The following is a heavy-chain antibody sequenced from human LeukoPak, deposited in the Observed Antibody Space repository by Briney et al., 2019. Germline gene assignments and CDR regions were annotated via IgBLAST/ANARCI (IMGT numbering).Heavy chain of an antibody. J-gene: IGHJ4*02. V-gene: IGHV4-39*07. CDR1: GGSISSSSYY. Sequence: SETLSLTCTVSGGSISSSSYYWGWIRQPPGKGLEWIGSIYYSGSTYYNPSLKSRVTISVDTSKNQFSLKLSSVTAADTAVYYCARATSLGQWLVQGDYFDYWGQGTLVTVSS. CDR2: IYYSGST. D-gene: IGHD6-19*01. CDR3: ARATSLGQWLVQGDYFDY.